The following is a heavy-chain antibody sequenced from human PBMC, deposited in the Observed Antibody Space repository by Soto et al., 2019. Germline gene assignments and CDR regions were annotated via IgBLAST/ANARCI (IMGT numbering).Heavy chain of an antibody. V-gene: IGHV4-4*02. CDR1: GGSISSSNW. Sequence: PSETLSLTCAVSGGSISSSNWWSWVRQPPGKGLEWIGEIYHSGSTNYNPSLKSRVTISVDKSKNQFSLKLSSVTAADTAVYYCAGAGFWGGSHPLPHAFEIWGQGTMVTVSS. CDR3: AGAGFWGGSHPLPHAFEI. D-gene: IGHD3-3*01. J-gene: IGHJ3*02. CDR2: IYHSGST.